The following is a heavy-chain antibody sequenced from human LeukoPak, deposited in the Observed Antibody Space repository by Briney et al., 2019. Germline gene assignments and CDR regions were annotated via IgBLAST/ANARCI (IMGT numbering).Heavy chain of an antibody. Sequence: ASVKVSCKASGYTFTSYGISWVRQAPGQGLEWMGWISAYNGNTNYAQKLQGRVTMTTDTSTSTVYMELRSLKSDDTAVYYCARVSYSSDNWFDPWGQGALDTVSS. CDR3: ARVSYSSDNWFDP. D-gene: IGHD3-10*01. J-gene: IGHJ5*02. CDR2: ISAYNGNT. CDR1: GYTFTSYG. V-gene: IGHV1-18*01.